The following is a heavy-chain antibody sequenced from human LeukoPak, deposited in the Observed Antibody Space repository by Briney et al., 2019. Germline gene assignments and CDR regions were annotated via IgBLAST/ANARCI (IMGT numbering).Heavy chain of an antibody. V-gene: IGHV4-4*09. Sequence: SETLSLTCTVSGGSISGGYWSWIRQPPGRGLEWIGYVYTSGSTNYNPSLKSRVTISVDTSKSQFALKLSSVTAADTAVYYCAKSYFDYSTYYSYYFNLRGQGALVTVSS. CDR3: AKSYFDYSTYYSYYFNL. J-gene: IGHJ4*02. D-gene: IGHD4-11*01. CDR2: VYTSGST. CDR1: GGSISGGY.